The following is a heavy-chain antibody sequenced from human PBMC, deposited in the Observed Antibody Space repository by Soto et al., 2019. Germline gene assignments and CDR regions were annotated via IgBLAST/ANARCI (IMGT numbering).Heavy chain of an antibody. V-gene: IGHV1-69*13. CDR2: IVPIFGTA. J-gene: IGHJ4*02. Sequence: SVKVSCKASGGTFNSYALSWVRQAPGQGPEWMGGIVPIFGTANYAQKFQGRVTITADESTSTTYIELSSLRSEDTAVYYCARGANYDSGGYYFFFWGQGTRVTVS. CDR1: GGTFNSYA. CDR3: ARGANYDSGGYYFFF. D-gene: IGHD3-22*01.